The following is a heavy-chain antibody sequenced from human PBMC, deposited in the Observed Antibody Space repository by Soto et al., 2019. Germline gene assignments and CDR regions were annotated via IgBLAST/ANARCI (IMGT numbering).Heavy chain of an antibody. CDR2: ISGSGDST. Sequence: EVQLLESGGGLVQPGGSLRLSCAASGFTFSSYAMSWVRQAPGKGLEWVSVISGSGDSTYYADSVRGRFTIPSDNSMNTLDLQMNILRDEDTAVYYCAKDRDGAAAGPTRFYGMDVWGQGTTVTVSS. CDR3: AKDRDGAAAGPTRFYGMDV. V-gene: IGHV3-23*01. D-gene: IGHD6-13*01. J-gene: IGHJ6*02. CDR1: GFTFSSYA.